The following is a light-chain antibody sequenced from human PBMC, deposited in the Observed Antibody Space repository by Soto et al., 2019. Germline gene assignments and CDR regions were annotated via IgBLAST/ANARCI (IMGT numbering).Light chain of an antibody. CDR1: QGIAGW. V-gene: IGKV1-12*01. CDR3: QHNGV. CDR2: ATS. J-gene: IGKJ3*01. Sequence: DLQMTQSPSSLSASVGETVTMTCRASQGIAGWLSWYQQKPGKAPKLLIFATSNLQGGVPSRFSGSGSGTDFTLTISSLQPEDFATDYCQHNGVFGPGTQVDIK.